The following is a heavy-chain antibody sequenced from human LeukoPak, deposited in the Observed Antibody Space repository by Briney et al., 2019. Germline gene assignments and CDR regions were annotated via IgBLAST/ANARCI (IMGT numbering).Heavy chain of an antibody. Sequence: PGGSLRLSCAASGFTFDDYAMHWVRHAPGKGLEWVSGISWNSGSIGYADSVKGRFTISRDNAKNSLYLQMNSLRAEDTALYYCAKDKAVAGRGGGYFDYWGQGTLVTVSS. D-gene: IGHD6-19*01. CDR2: ISWNSGSI. V-gene: IGHV3-9*01. CDR1: GFTFDDYA. CDR3: AKDKAVAGRGGGYFDY. J-gene: IGHJ4*02.